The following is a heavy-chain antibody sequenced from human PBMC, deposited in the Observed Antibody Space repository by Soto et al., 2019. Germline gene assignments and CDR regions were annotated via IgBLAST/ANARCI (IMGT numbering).Heavy chain of an antibody. Sequence: GGSLRLSCAASGFTFSSYSMNWVRQAPGKGLEWVSYISSSSSTIYYADSVKGRFTISRDNAKNSLYLQMNSLRDEDTAVYYCARDHPERGAAAGTDYYYYGMDVWGQGTTGTVSS. CDR3: ARDHPERGAAAGTDYYYYGMDV. V-gene: IGHV3-48*02. J-gene: IGHJ6*02. CDR2: ISSSSSTI. CDR1: GFTFSSYS. D-gene: IGHD6-13*01.